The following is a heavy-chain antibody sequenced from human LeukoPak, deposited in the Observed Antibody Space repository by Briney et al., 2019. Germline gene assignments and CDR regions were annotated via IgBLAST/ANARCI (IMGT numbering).Heavy chain of an antibody. CDR2: IYSGGST. CDR3: ARVDDSSGYYYVDY. V-gene: IGHV3-53*01. J-gene: IGHJ4*02. CDR1: GFTVSSNY. Sequence: PGGSLRLSCAASGFTVSSNYMSWVRQAPGKGLEWVSVIYSGGSTYYADPVKGRFTISRDNSKNTLYLQMNSLRAEDTAVYYCARVDDSSGYYYVDYWGQGTLVTVSS. D-gene: IGHD3-22*01.